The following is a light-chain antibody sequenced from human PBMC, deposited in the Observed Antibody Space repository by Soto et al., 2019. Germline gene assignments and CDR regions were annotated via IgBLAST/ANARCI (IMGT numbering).Light chain of an antibody. J-gene: IGLJ2*01. CDR2: EVS. V-gene: IGLV2-14*01. Sequence: QSVLTQPASVSGSPGQSITISCTGTSSDVGGYNFVSWYQHQPGKAPKLIIFEVSIRPSGVSDRFSGSKSGNTASLAISGLQAEDDSYYYCTSYTTSRTVVFGEGTKLTVL. CDR1: SSDVGGYNF. CDR3: TSYTTSRTVV.